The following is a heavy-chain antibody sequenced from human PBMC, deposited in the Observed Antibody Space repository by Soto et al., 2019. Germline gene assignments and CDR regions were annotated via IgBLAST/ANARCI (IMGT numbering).Heavy chain of an antibody. CDR3: VHSRCGGDCLQSYSSHYYYGMDI. V-gene: IGHV2-5*02. D-gene: IGHD2-21*02. Sequence: QITLKESGPTLVKPKQTLTLACTFSGFSLTTGGMGVGWIRQPPGKAPEWLALIYWDGDRRYRPSLMSRPTIAKDTSKNQVVLTMTNMDPVDTATYYCVHSRCGGDCLQSYSSHYYYGMDIWGQGTTVTVSS. J-gene: IGHJ6*02. CDR1: GFSLTTGGMG. CDR2: IYWDGDR.